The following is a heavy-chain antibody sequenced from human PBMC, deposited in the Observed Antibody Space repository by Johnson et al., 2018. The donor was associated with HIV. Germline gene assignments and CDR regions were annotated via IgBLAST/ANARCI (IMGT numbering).Heavy chain of an antibody. CDR3: ARDGESQQLPLGDAFDV. D-gene: IGHD6-13*01. CDR2: IYSGGST. CDR1: GFSVSNTY. Sequence: VQLVESGGGLVEPGGSLRLSCGASGFSVSNTYMNWVRQAPGKGLEWVSVIYSGGSTYYADSVRGRFTLSRDNSKNALYLQMSSLRVEDTAMYYCARDGESQQLPLGDAFDVWGQGTMVTVSS. V-gene: IGHV3-66*01. J-gene: IGHJ3*01.